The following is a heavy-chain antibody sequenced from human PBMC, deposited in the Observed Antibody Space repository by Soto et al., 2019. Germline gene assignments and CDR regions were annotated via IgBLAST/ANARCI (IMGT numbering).Heavy chain of an antibody. V-gene: IGHV3-11*01. CDR2: ISSSGSTI. J-gene: IGHJ4*02. D-gene: IGHD2-15*01. Sequence: PGGSLRLSCAASGFTFSDYYMSWIRQAPGKGLEWVSYISSSGSTIYYADSVKGRFTISRDNAKNSLYLQMNSLRAEDTAVYYCARDISVGYCSGGSCYMNYFDYWGQGTLVTVSS. CDR3: ARDISVGYCSGGSCYMNYFDY. CDR1: GFTFSDYY.